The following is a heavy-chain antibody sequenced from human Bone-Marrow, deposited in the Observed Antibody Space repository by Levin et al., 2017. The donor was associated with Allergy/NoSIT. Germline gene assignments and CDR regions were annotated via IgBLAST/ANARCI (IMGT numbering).Heavy chain of an antibody. Sequence: PSETLSLTCTVSGGSISSGGYYWSWIRQHPGKGLEWIGYIYYSGSTYYNPSLKSRVTISVDTSKNQFSLKLSSVTAADTAVYYCARQAGFGYYGSGTGFDYWGQGTLVTVSS. J-gene: IGHJ4*02. V-gene: IGHV4-31*03. CDR1: GGSISSGGYY. D-gene: IGHD3-10*01. CDR2: IYYSGST. CDR3: ARQAGFGYYGSGTGFDY.